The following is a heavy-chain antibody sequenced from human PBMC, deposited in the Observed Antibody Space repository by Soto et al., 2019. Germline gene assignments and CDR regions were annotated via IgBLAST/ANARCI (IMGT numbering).Heavy chain of an antibody. CDR2: IYWDDDK. V-gene: IGHV2-5*02. Sequence: SGPTLVKPTQPLTLTCTFSGFSLSTSGVGVGWIRQPPGKALEWLALIYWDDDKRYSPSLKSRLTITKDTSKNQVVLTMTNMDPVDTATYYCAHRLGITGTDYYYHYMDVWGKGTTVTVSS. D-gene: IGHD1-20*01. CDR1: GFSLSTSGVG. CDR3: AHRLGITGTDYYYHYMDV. J-gene: IGHJ6*03.